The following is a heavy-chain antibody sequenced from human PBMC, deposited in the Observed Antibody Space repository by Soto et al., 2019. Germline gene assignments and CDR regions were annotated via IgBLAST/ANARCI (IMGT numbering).Heavy chain of an antibody. CDR2: ISSSSSYI. J-gene: IGHJ4*02. D-gene: IGHD3-10*01. Sequence: GGSXRLSCAASGFTFSSYSMNWVRQALVKLLEWVSSISSSSSYIYYADSVKGRFTISRDNAKNSLYLQMNSLRAEDTAVYYCARDTTYYYGSGSPTSPDYWGQGTLVTVSS. CDR1: GFTFSSYS. CDR3: ARDTTYYYGSGSPTSPDY. V-gene: IGHV3-21*01.